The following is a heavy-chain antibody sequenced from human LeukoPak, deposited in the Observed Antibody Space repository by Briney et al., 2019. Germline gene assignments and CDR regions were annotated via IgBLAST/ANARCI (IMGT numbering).Heavy chain of an antibody. CDR2: IGYDGTNE. CDR1: GFTFSSYG. Sequence: GRSLRLSCAASGFTFSSYGMHWVRQAPGKGLEWVALIGYDGTNEYYADSVKGRFTISRDNSKNTLYLQMNSLRAEDTAVYYCARDLIDYGDFWGQGTLVTVSS. D-gene: IGHD3-16*01. J-gene: IGHJ4*02. V-gene: IGHV3-33*01. CDR3: ARDLIDYGDF.